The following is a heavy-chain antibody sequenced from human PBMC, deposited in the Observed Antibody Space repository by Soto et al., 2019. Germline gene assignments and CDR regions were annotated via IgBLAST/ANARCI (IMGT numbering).Heavy chain of an antibody. CDR1: GGSVTSSTSS. D-gene: IGHD3-9*01. CDR3: ARQPTGYPNWFDA. V-gene: IGHV4-39*01. Sequence: QVQLQESGPGLVNPSETLSLTCTVSGGSVTSSTSSWAWVRQPPGKGLHWIGTIFYGHGTYYNPSLESRVTIFLDTSKIQFSLELTSVTAADTAVYYCARQPTGYPNWFDAWGRGILVIVSS. J-gene: IGHJ5*02. CDR2: IFYGHGT.